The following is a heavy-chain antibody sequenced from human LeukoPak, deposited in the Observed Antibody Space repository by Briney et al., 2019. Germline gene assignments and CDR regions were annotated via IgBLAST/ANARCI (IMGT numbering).Heavy chain of an antibody. J-gene: IGHJ6*02. Sequence: GGSLRLSCAGSGFTFNNYGMSWVRQAPGKGLEWVSGISGTGGSTYYADSVKGRFTISRDNSKNMLYLQMDSLSPEDTALYFCAKMLRFGYGCHYYTMDVWGQGTTVSVSS. CDR2: ISGTGGST. CDR1: GFTFNNYG. D-gene: IGHD5-18*01. V-gene: IGHV3-23*01. CDR3: AKMLRFGYGCHYYTMDV.